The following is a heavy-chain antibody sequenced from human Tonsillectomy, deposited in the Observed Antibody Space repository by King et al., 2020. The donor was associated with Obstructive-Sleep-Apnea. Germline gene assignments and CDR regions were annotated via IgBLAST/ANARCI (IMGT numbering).Heavy chain of an antibody. J-gene: IGHJ4*02. D-gene: IGHD6-13*01. CDR1: GFTYSIYG. V-gene: IGHV3-30*02. Sequence: VQLVESGGGVVQPGGSLRLSCAASGFTYSIYGMHWVRQAPGKGLEWVAFTRYDGNNKYYADSVKGRFPISRDNSKNTLYLQMNSLRPEDTAVYYCAKDGFSNSWYKEYYFDYWGQGTLVTVSS. CDR2: TRYDGNNK. CDR3: AKDGFSNSWYKEYYFDY.